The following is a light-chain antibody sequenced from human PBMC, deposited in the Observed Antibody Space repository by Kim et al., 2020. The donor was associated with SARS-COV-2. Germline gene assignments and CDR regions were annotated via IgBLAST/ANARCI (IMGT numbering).Light chain of an antibody. Sequence: APGQTATITCGNNNIRRKTVGWYQQKPGQAPVLVVYDDKDRPSGISERFSGSTSGYTATLTISRVEAGDEADYYCQVWDSSTDHVVFGGGTQLTVL. V-gene: IGLV3-21*02. CDR3: QVWDSSTDHVV. CDR1: NIRRKT. CDR2: DDK. J-gene: IGLJ2*01.